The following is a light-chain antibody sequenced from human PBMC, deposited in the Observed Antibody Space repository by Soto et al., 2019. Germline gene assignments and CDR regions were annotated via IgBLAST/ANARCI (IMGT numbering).Light chain of an antibody. J-gene: IGKJ1*01. CDR1: QSVSTNF. CDR3: QQYGRTSWT. CDR2: GAS. Sequence: EIVLTQSPGTLSLSPGEGATLSCRASQSVSTNFFAWYQQKPGQAPRLLIYGASTRATGIPDRFSGSGSGTDFTLNTSRLEPDDFAVYYCQQYGRTSWTFGHGTKVQI. V-gene: IGKV3-20*01.